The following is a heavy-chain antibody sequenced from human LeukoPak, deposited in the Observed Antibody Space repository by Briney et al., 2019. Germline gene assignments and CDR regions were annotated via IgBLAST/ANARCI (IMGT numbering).Heavy chain of an antibody. Sequence: SETLSLTCTVSGGSISSYYWSWIRQPPGKGLEWIGYIYYSGTTYYNPFLKSRVTMSVDTSKKQFSLTLSFVTAADTAIYYCARHYYGGSGAFDIWGQGTMVTVS. V-gene: IGHV4-59*08. CDR3: ARHYYGGSGAFDI. CDR2: IYYSGTT. D-gene: IGHD4-23*01. J-gene: IGHJ3*02. CDR1: GGSISSYY.